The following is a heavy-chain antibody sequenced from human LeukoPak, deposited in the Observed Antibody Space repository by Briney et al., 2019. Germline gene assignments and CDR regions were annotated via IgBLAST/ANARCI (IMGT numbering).Heavy chain of an antibody. V-gene: IGHV3-53*01. D-gene: IGHD2-2*01. CDR2: IHKTGDYT. CDR3: AKELGHALPFDY. J-gene: IGHJ4*02. CDR1: GFTVSSNY. Sequence: PGGSLRLSCAASGFTVSSNYMSWVRQAPGKGLEWVSAIHKTGDYTYYTDSVKGRFTISRDNSKNMLYLEMNSLRDEDTAIYYCAKELGHALPFDYWGQGTLVTVSS.